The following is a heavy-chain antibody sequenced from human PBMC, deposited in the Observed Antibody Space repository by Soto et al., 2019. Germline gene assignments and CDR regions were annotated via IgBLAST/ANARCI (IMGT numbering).Heavy chain of an antibody. CDR1: GFTISPYN. J-gene: IGHJ6*02. Sequence: GGSLRLSCAASGFTISPYNMIWVRQAPGKGLQWVSYISSSSNTLYYGDSVRGRFTISRDNAKNSLYLQMNSLRDEDTAVYYCARSVHYGMDVWDQGTTVTVSS. CDR3: ARSVHYGMDV. CDR2: ISSSSNTL. V-gene: IGHV3-48*02.